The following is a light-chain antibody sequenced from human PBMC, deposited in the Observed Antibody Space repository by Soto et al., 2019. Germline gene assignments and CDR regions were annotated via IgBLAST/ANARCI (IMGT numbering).Light chain of an antibody. J-gene: IGKJ4*01. V-gene: IGKV1-5*01. CDR2: DAS. CDR3: QQYNSYSPLT. Sequence: DIQMTQSPCPLSASVGDRVTITCRASQGISSWLAWYQQKPGKAPELLIYDASTLETGVPYRFSGSGSGTEFTLTISCLQPDDFATYYCQQYNSYSPLTFGGGTQV. CDR1: QGISSW.